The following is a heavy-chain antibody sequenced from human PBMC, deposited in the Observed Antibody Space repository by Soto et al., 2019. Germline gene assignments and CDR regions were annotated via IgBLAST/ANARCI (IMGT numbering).Heavy chain of an antibody. J-gene: IGHJ6*02. D-gene: IGHD4-17*01. V-gene: IGHV3-73*02. CDR3: ARSYGDDYYFGLDV. CDR2: IRNKANNYAA. CDR1: GLTFSGCV. Sequence: EVQLVESGGGLVQPGESLKLSCATSGLTFSGCVMHWVRQASGKGLEWVGHIRNKANNYAAAYAGSLKGRFTISRDDSKNTAYLQMDTLKTEDTAVYYCARSYGDDYYFGLDVWGQGTTVTVSS.